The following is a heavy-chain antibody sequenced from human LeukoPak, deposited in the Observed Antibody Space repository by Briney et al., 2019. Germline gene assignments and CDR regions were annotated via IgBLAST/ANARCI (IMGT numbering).Heavy chain of an antibody. CDR2: IYYSGST. D-gene: IGHD6-13*01. J-gene: IGHJ4*02. CDR3: ARLPGYRYFFDY. Sequence: PSETLSLTCTVSGGSISSYYWSWIRQPPGKGLEWIGYIYYSGSTNYNPSLKSRVTISVDTSKNQFSLKLSSVTAADTAVYYCARLPGYRYFFDYWGQGTLVTVSS. CDR1: GGSISSYY. V-gene: IGHV4-59*08.